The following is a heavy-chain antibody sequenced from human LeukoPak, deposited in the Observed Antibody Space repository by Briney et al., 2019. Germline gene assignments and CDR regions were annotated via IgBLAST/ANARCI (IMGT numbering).Heavy chain of an antibody. J-gene: IGHJ6*03. CDR1: GFTFEDYA. D-gene: IGHD6-19*01. CDR3: ARDGSLARLVDYYYYYMDV. V-gene: IGHV3-9*01. CDR2: INWNSGSI. Sequence: GGSLRLSCAASGFTFEDYAMHWVRQAPGKGLEWVSGINWNSGSIVYADSVKGRFTISRDNAKNSLYLQMNTLRAEDTAVYFCARDGSLARLVDYYYYYMDVWGKGTTVTVSS.